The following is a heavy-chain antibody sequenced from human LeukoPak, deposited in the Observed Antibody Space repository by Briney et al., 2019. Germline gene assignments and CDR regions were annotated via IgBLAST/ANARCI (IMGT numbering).Heavy chain of an antibody. D-gene: IGHD2-15*01. J-gene: IGHJ4*02. CDR3: ARVFCSGSSCSHFDY. Sequence: PGGSLRLSCAASGFTFSSFSMNWVRQAPGKGLEWVSYISSSSSIIYYADSVKGRFTISRDNAKNTLYLQMNSLRAEDTAVYYCARVFCSGSSCSHFDYWGQGTLVAVSS. CDR1: GFTFSSFS. V-gene: IGHV3-48*04. CDR2: ISSSSSII.